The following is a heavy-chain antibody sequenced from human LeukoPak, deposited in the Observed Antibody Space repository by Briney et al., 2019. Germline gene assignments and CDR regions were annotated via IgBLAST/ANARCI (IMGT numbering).Heavy chain of an antibody. J-gene: IGHJ4*02. Sequence: GGSLRLSCAASGFTFSNYVMNWVRQAPGKGLEWVSSIFPSGGEIHYADSVRGRFTISRDNSKSTLSLQMNSLRAEDTAIYYCATYRQVLLPFESWGQGTLVTVSS. CDR3: ATYRQVLLPFES. CDR1: GFTFSNYV. CDR2: IFPSGGEI. D-gene: IGHD2-8*02. V-gene: IGHV3-23*01.